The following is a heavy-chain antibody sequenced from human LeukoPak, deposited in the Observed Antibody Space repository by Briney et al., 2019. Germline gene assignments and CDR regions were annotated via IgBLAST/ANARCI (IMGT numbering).Heavy chain of an antibody. CDR1: GYTFTSYG. CDR3: ARESLGYCSGGSCYWSHFGGYYYGMDV. D-gene: IGHD2-15*01. J-gene: IGHJ6*02. Sequence: ASVKVSCKASGYTFTSYGISWVRQAPGQGLEWMGWISAYNGNTNYAQKLQGRVTMTTDTSTSTAYMELRSLRSDDTAVYYCARESLGYCSGGSCYWSHFGGYYYGMDVWGQGTTVTVSS. CDR2: ISAYNGNT. V-gene: IGHV1-18*01.